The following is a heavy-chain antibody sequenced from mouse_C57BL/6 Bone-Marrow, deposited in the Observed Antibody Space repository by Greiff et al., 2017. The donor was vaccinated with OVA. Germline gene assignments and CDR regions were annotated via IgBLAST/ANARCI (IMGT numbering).Heavy chain of an antibody. CDR1: GFTFSSYG. CDR2: ISSGGSYT. CDR3: ARQPYFDY. Sequence: QVVESGGDLVKPGGSLKLSCAASGFTFSSYGMSWVRQTPDKRLEWVATISSGGSYTYYPDSVKGRFTISRDNAKNTLYLQMSSLKSEDTAMYYCARQPYFDYWGQGTTLTVSS. J-gene: IGHJ2*01. V-gene: IGHV5-6*01.